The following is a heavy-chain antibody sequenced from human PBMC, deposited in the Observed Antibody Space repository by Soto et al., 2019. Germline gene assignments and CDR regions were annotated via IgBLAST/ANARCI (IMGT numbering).Heavy chain of an antibody. D-gene: IGHD3-16*01. V-gene: IGHV4-59*12. CDR3: ASGFWVRNGRSIDY. J-gene: IGHJ4*02. Sequence: QVQLQESGPGLVKPSETLSLTCTVSGGSISSYYWSWIRQPPGKGLEWIGYIYYSGSTNYNPSLKSRVTRSVDTSKNRCALKLSSVTAADTAVYYCASGFWVRNGRSIDYWGQGTLVTVSS. CDR1: GGSISSYY. CDR2: IYYSGST.